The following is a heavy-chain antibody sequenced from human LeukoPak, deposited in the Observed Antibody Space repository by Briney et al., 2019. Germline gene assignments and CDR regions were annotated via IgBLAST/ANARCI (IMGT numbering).Heavy chain of an antibody. CDR2: ISSSSGTI. V-gene: IGHV3-48*01. CDR1: GFTFSTYD. J-gene: IGHJ4*02. Sequence: QPGGSLRLSCAASGFTFSTYDMNWVRQAPGKGLEWVSYISSSSGTIYYADSVKGRFTISRDNAKNSLYLQMNSLRAEDTAVYYCARGRNWLDYWGQGTLVTVSS. CDR3: ARGRNWLDY. D-gene: IGHD5-12*01.